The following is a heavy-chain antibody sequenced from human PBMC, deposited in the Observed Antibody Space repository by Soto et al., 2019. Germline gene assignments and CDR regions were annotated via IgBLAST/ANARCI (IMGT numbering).Heavy chain of an antibody. Sequence: PGGSLRLSCTASGFTFGDYAMSWVRQAPGKGLEWVGFIRSKAYGGTTEYAASVKGRFTISRDDSKSIAYLQMNSLKTEDTAVYYCTSRAVAGTYFVYWGQGTLVTVSS. V-gene: IGHV3-49*04. D-gene: IGHD6-19*01. CDR3: TSRAVAGTYFVY. CDR1: GFTFGDYA. J-gene: IGHJ4*02. CDR2: IRSKAYGGTT.